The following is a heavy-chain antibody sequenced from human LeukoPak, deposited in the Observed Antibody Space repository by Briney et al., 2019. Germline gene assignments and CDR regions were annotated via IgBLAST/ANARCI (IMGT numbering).Heavy chain of an antibody. D-gene: IGHD3-16*01. CDR2: INHSGST. Sequence: SETLSLTCAVYGGSFSGYYWSWIRQPPGKGLEWIGEINHSGSTNYNPSLKSRVTISVDTSKNQFSLKLSSVTAADTAVYYCAREREYITLPWAYSWFDPWGQGTLVTVSS. V-gene: IGHV4-34*01. J-gene: IGHJ5*02. CDR1: GGSFSGYY. CDR3: AREREYITLPWAYSWFDP.